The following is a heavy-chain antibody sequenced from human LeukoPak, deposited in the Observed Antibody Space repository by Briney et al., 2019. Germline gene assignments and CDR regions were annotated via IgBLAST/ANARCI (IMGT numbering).Heavy chain of an antibody. J-gene: IGHJ4*02. Sequence: PSETLSLTCTVSGGSISSSSYYWGWIRQPPGKGLEWIGSIYYSRSTYYNPSLKSRVTISVNTSKNQFSLKLSSVTAADTAVYYCARDEGIAAAGTWPTFDYWGQGTLVTVSS. CDR2: IYYSRST. CDR3: ARDEGIAAAGTWPTFDY. V-gene: IGHV4-39*02. D-gene: IGHD6-13*01. CDR1: GGSISSSSYY.